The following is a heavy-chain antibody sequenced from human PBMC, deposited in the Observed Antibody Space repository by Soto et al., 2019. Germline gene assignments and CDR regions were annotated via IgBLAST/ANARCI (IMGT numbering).Heavy chain of an antibody. CDR1: GFTFSSYS. D-gene: IGHD3-3*01. CDR2: ISSSSSYI. V-gene: IGHV3-21*01. CDR3: AKSNGLLEWLPPGDY. Sequence: GGSLRLSCAASGFTFSSYSMNWVRQAPGKGLEWVSSISSSSSYIYYADSVKGRFTISRDNAKNSLYLQMNSLRAEDTAVYYCAKSNGLLEWLPPGDYWGQGTLVTVSS. J-gene: IGHJ4*02.